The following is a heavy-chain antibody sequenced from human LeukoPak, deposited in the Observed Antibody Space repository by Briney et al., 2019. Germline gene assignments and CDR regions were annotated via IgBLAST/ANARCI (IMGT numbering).Heavy chain of an antibody. D-gene: IGHD3-10*01. J-gene: IGHJ4*02. Sequence: SETLSLTCAVYGGSFSGYYWSWIRQPPGKGLEWIGEINHSGSTNYNPSLKSRVTMSVDTSKNQFSLKLSSVTAADTAVYYCARGLHYYGSGYYFDYCGQGTLVTVSS. CDR1: GGSFSGYY. CDR3: ARGLHYYGSGYYFDY. CDR2: INHSGST. V-gene: IGHV4-34*01.